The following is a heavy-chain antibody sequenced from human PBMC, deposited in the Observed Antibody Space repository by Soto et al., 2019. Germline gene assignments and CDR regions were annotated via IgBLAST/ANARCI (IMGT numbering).Heavy chain of an antibody. J-gene: IGHJ5*02. CDR1: GGSISSYY. Sequence: QVQLQESGPGLVKPSETLSLTCTVSGGSISSYYWSWIRQPPGKGLEWIGYIYYSGSTNYNPSLKSRVTISVDTSKNQFSLKLSSVTAADTAVYYCARVPLSGDDNLSGFWFDPWGQGTLVTVSS. CDR3: ARVPLSGDDNLSGFWFDP. D-gene: IGHD3-9*01. CDR2: IYYSGST. V-gene: IGHV4-59*01.